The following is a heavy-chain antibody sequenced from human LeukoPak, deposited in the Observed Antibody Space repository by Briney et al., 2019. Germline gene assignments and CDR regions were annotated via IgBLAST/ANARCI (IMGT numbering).Heavy chain of an antibody. CDR3: AKGLFNQPLFDY. D-gene: IGHD2-2*01. Sequence: GGSLRLFCAASGFTFDDYAMHWVRQAPGKGLEWVSGISWNSGSIGYADSVKGRFTISRDNAKNSLYLQMNSLRAEDMALYYCAKGLFNQPLFDYWGQGTLVTVSS. CDR1: GFTFDDYA. CDR2: ISWNSGSI. J-gene: IGHJ4*02. V-gene: IGHV3-9*03.